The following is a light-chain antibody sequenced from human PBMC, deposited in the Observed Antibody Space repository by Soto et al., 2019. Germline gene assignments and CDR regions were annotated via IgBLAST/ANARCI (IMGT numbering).Light chain of an antibody. J-gene: IGKJ4*01. Sequence: DIQMTQSPSTLSASVGDRVTITCRASQSISNWLAWYQQKPGKAPKLLIYKASTLETGVPSRFSGSGSGTEFTLNISSLQPDDFATYYCQQYNSISLLTFGGGTKVEIK. CDR1: QSISNW. V-gene: IGKV1-5*03. CDR3: QQYNSISLLT. CDR2: KAS.